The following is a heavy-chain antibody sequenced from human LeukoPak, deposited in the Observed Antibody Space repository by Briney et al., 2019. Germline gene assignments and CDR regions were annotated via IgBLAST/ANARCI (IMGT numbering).Heavy chain of an antibody. D-gene: IGHD5-12*01. CDR3: ARALVGYSGYDSQVFDY. CDR1: GGSISSGGYY. V-gene: IGHV4-31*03. Sequence: KASQTLSLTCTVSGGSISSGGYYWSWIRQHPGKGLEWIGYIYYSGSTYYNPSLKSRVTISVDTSKNQFSLKLSSVTAADTAVYYCARALVGYSGYDSQVFDYWGQGTLVTVSS. J-gene: IGHJ4*02. CDR2: IYYSGST.